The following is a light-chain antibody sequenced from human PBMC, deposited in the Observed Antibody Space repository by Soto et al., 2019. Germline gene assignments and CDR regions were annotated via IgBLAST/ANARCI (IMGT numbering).Light chain of an antibody. V-gene: IGKV3-15*01. CDR1: QSVGSN. Sequence: ERVMTQSPATLSVSPGERATLSCRASQSVGSNLAWYQQKPGQAPRPLIYGASTRATGVPARFSGSGSGTEFTLTISSLQSEDSAIYYCQQYSSWPFTFGPGTKVAIE. J-gene: IGKJ3*01. CDR2: GAS. CDR3: QQYSSWPFT.